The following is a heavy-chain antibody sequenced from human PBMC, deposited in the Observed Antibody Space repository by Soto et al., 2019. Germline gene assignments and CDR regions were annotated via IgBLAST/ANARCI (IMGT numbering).Heavy chain of an antibody. D-gene: IGHD3-16*01. CDR2: FHYSGST. CDR3: ARGFGRSHFDY. J-gene: IGHJ4*02. CDR1: VGSISSRDSY. V-gene: IGHV4-39*01. Sequence: SETLSLTCTVSVGSISSRDSYWGWIRQPPGKGLEWIGSFHYSGSTYYNPSLKSRVTISVDTSKNQLSLRVTSVTAADTAVYYCARGFGRSHFDYWGQGTLVTVSS.